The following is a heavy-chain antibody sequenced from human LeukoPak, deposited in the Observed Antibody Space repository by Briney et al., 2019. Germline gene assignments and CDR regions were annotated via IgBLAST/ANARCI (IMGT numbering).Heavy chain of an antibody. V-gene: IGHV4-39*02. Sequence: SETLSLTCTVSGGSISSSSYYWGWIRQPPGKGLEWIGSIYYSGSTYYNPSLKSRVTISVDTSKNQFSLKLSSVTAADTAVYYCARDRLDAFDIWGQGTMVTVSS. CDR2: IYYSGST. CDR1: GGSISSSSYY. CDR3: ARDRLDAFDI. J-gene: IGHJ3*02. D-gene: IGHD6-25*01.